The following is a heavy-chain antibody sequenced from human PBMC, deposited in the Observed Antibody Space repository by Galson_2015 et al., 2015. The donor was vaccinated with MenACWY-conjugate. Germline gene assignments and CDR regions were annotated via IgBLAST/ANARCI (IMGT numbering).Heavy chain of an antibody. CDR2: IYPGDSDT. V-gene: IGHV5-51*01. J-gene: IGHJ6*02. Sequence: QSGAEVKRPGESLMISCKGSGYSFATYWIAWVRQMPGKGLEWMGIIYPGDSDTRYSPSFQGQVTISADKSINTAYLQWSSLKASDTAMYYCARHPYCSRTSCYYYGIDVWGQGTTVTVSS. D-gene: IGHD2-2*01. CDR1: GYSFATYW. CDR3: ARHPYCSRTSCYYYGIDV.